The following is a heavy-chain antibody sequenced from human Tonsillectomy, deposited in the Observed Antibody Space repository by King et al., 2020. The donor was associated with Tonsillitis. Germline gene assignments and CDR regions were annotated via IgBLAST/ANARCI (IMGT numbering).Heavy chain of an antibody. D-gene: IGHD6-19*01. Sequence: VQLVESGGGVVQPGGSLRLSCAASGFTFVDYAMHWVRQAPGKGLEWVSLITWDGGRDYYADSVKGRFTISRDNRKNSLYLQMNSLRPEDTALYYCAKTYTSGWYWLDYWGQGTLVTVSS. CDR1: GFTFVDYA. CDR2: ITWDGGRD. J-gene: IGHJ4*02. CDR3: AKTYTSGWYWLDY. V-gene: IGHV3-43D*03.